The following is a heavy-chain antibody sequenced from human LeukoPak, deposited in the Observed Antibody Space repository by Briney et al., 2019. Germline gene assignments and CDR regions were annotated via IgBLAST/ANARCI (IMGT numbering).Heavy chain of an antibody. D-gene: IGHD1-1*01. CDR1: GGSISSSSYY. CDR3: AAGSTTGTN. V-gene: IGHV4-39*07. Sequence: PSETLSLTCTVSGGSISSSSYYWGWIRQPPGKGLEWIGSIYYSGSTYYNPSLKSRVTISVDTSKNQFSLKLSSVTAADTAVYYCAAGSTTGTNWGQGTLVTVSS. CDR2: IYYSGST. J-gene: IGHJ4*02.